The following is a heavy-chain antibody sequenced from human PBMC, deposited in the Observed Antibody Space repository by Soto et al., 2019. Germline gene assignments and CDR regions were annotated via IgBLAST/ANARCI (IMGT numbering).Heavy chain of an antibody. D-gene: IGHD1-20*01. CDR3: ASSHAGAHITAAVH. CDR2: IFHSGST. Sequence: QLQLQESGSGLVKPSQTLSLTCAVSGGSIRSGGYSWSWIRQPPGKGLEWIGYIFHSGSTYYNPSLKRRVTISVDRSKNQFSLKLTSVTAADTAVSDCASSHAGAHITAAVHWGQGTLVTFSS. J-gene: IGHJ4*02. CDR1: GGSIRSGGYS. V-gene: IGHV4-30-2*01.